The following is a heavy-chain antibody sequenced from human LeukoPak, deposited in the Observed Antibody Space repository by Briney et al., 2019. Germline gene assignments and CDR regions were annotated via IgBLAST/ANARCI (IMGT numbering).Heavy chain of an antibody. J-gene: IGHJ4*02. V-gene: IGHV1-2*02. CDR1: GYTFLGHH. D-gene: IGHD3-10*01. Sequence: ASVKVSFTASGYTFLGHHMHWVRQAPGQGLEWMGWINPNSGGINYAQKFQGRVTMTRDTSISTAYMELSSLRYDDTAIYYCARDFMVRGVTTPDYWGQGTLVTVSS. CDR2: INPNSGGI. CDR3: ARDFMVRGVTTPDY.